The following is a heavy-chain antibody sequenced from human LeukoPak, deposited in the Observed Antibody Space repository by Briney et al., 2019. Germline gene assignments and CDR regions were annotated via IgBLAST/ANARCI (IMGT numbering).Heavy chain of an antibody. D-gene: IGHD5-18*01. J-gene: IGHJ6*02. CDR2: INHSGST. CDR1: GGSFSGYY. Sequence: SETLSLICAVYGGSFSGYYWSWIRQPPGKGLEWIGEINHSGSTNYNPSLKSRVTISVDTSKNQFSLKLSSVTAADTAVYYCARGPYSYGVNYYYYGMDVWGQGTTVTVSS. CDR3: ARGPYSYGVNYYYYGMDV. V-gene: IGHV4-34*01.